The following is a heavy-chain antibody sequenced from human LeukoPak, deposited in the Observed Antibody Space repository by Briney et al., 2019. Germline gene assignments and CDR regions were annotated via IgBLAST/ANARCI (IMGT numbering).Heavy chain of an antibody. CDR3: ATKQWLAPPPDS. J-gene: IGHJ4*02. D-gene: IGHD6-19*01. CDR1: GLTFSSYA. V-gene: IGHV3-74*01. CDR2: INTDGTVT. Sequence: GGSLRLSCAPSGLTFSSYAVKWVRQAPGKGLEWVSRINTDGTVTTYADSVKGRFTVSRDNADNTMFLQMNSVRDEDTAVYYCATKQWLAPPPDSWGQGTPVTVSS.